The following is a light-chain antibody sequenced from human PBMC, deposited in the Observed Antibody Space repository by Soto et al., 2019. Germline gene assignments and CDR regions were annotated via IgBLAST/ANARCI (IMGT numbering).Light chain of an antibody. CDR1: SSDVGTYNL. Sequence: QSALTQPASVSGSPGQSITISCTGTSSDVGTYNLVSWYQQHPGKAPKLMIYEGSKRPSGVSNRFSGSTSGNTASLTISGVQAEDEADYYCCSYAGSSTWVFGGGTKLTVL. CDR3: CSYAGSSTWV. J-gene: IGLJ3*02. CDR2: EGS. V-gene: IGLV2-23*01.